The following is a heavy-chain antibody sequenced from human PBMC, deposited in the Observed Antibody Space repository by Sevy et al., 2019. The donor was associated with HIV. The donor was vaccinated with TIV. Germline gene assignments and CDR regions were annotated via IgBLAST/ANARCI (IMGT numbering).Heavy chain of an antibody. CDR2: IRSKAYGGTT. D-gene: IGHD6-13*01. CDR3: TREQWQHLVRPHCDY. J-gene: IGHJ4*02. CDR1: GFTFGDYA. Sequence: GGSLRLSCTGSGFTFGDYAVSWVRQAPGKGLEWVGFIRSKAYGGTTDYAAFGKGRFTISRDDSKSIADLQMNSLKTEDTAVYYCTREQWQHLVRPHCDYWGQGTLVTVSS. V-gene: IGHV3-49*04.